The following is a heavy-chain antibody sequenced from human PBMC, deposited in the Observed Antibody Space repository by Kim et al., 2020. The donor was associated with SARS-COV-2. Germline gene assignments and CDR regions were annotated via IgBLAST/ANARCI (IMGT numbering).Heavy chain of an antibody. V-gene: IGHV4-31*03. CDR1: GGSISSGGYY. CDR2: IFYSGST. J-gene: IGHJ4*02. D-gene: IGHD2-21*01. CDR3: ARDGEGQNSFDY. Sequence: TLSLTCTVSGGSISSGGYYWNWIRQHPRKGLEWIGYIFYSGSTSYNPSLKSRVTISVDTSKNQFSLKLTSLTAADTAVYYCARDGEGQNSFDYWGQGTLVTVSS.